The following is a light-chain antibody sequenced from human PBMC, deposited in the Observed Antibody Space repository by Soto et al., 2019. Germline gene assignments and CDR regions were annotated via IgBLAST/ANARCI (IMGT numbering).Light chain of an antibody. CDR1: RSNIGSNS. Sequence: QSVLTQPPSASGTPGQRVTISCSGSRSNIGSNSINWYQQLPGTAPKVLIYSNNQRPSGVPDRFSGSKSGTSASLAISGLQSDDEAEYHCAAWDDGLNGWVFGGGTQLTVL. CDR2: SNN. CDR3: AAWDDGLNGWV. V-gene: IGLV1-44*01. J-gene: IGLJ3*02.